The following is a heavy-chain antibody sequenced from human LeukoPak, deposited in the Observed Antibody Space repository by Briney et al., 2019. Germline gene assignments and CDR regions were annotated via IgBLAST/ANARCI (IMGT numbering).Heavy chain of an antibody. V-gene: IGHV3-30*18. Sequence: GGSLRLSCAASGFTFSSYGMHWVRQAPGKGLEWVAVISYDGSNKYYADSVKGRFTISRDNSKNTLYLQMNSLRAEDAAVYYCAKDLSSSLDYWGQGTLVTVSS. CDR2: ISYDGSNK. J-gene: IGHJ4*02. D-gene: IGHD6-6*01. CDR1: GFTFSSYG. CDR3: AKDLSSSLDY.